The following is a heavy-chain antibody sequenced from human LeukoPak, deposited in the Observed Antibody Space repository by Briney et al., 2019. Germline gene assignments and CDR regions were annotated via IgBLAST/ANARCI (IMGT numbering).Heavy chain of an antibody. CDR1: GFTFSSYA. D-gene: IGHD5-18*01. Sequence: GGSLRLSCAASGFTFSSYAMSWVRQAPGKGLEWVSAISGSGGSTYYADSVKGRFTTSRDNSKNTLYLQMNSLRAEDTAVYYCANRGGYSYGYLFDYWGQGTLVTVSS. J-gene: IGHJ4*02. CDR3: ANRGGYSYGYLFDY. CDR2: ISGSGGST. V-gene: IGHV3-23*01.